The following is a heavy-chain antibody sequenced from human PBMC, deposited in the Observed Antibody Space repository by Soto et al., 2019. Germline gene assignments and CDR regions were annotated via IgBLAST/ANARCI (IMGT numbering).Heavy chain of an antibody. CDR1: GFTFSKYV. CDR2: IWNDGIRK. J-gene: IGHJ4*02. Sequence: GGSLRLSCAASGFTFSKYVMHWVRQAPGKGLEWVALIWNDGIRKVYVDSVKGRFTISRDNSKNTLDLQMNNLRDEDTAVYYCARDDDNDANALDYWGPGTLVTVSS. V-gene: IGHV3-33*01. CDR3: ARDDDNDANALDY.